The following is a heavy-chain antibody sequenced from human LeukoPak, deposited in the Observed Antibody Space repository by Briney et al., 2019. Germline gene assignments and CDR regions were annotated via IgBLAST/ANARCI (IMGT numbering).Heavy chain of an antibody. J-gene: IGHJ4*02. Sequence: ASVKLSCKASGYTFTNYYMHWVRQAPGQGLEWMGIINPSGGSTSYAQQFQGRVPMTRDTSTSTVYMELSRLRSEDMAVYYCARTPVELATDYFDYWGQGTLVTVSS. CDR3: ARTPVELATDYFDY. D-gene: IGHD5-24*01. CDR2: INPSGGST. V-gene: IGHV1-46*01. CDR1: GYTFTNYY.